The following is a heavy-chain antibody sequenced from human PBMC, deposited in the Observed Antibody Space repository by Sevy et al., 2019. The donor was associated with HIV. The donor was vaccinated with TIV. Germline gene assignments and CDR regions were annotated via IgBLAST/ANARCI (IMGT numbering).Heavy chain of an antibody. J-gene: IGHJ3*01. D-gene: IGHD3-10*01. CDR3: VRETTMLPRGAFDF. Sequence: GGSLRLSCAASGFTFSSYPMHWVRQAPGKGLEWVSFISFDGTDKYYADSVKGRFTITRDNSKNTLFLKMNSLSAEDTALYYCVRETTMLPRGAFDFWGQGTMVTVSS. CDR2: ISFDGTDK. V-gene: IGHV3-30-3*01. CDR1: GFTFSSYP.